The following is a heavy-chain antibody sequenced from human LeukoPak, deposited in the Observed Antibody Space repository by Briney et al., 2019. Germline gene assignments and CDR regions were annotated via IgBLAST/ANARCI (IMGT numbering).Heavy chain of an antibody. CDR3: AKSDANNDRYYFDY. CDR2: ISGSGGST. V-gene: IGHV3-23*01. D-gene: IGHD5-24*01. J-gene: IGHJ4*02. Sequence: GGSLRLSCAASGFTFRSYAMSWVRQAPGKGLELVSSISGSGGSTYYAESVKGRFTVSRDNSQNTLYLQMNSLRAEDRAIYYCAKSDANNDRYYFDYWGQGTLVTVSS. CDR1: GFTFRSYA.